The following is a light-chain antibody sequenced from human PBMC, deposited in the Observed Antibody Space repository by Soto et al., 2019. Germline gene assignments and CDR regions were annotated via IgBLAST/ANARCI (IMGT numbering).Light chain of an antibody. CDR2: GAS. CDR3: RQDDDLPPT. Sequence: DIQMTQSPSSLSASVGDRVTITCRASQSISSYLNWYQQTKGKAPKILIYGASSLQSGVPSRFSGSGSGTDFTFTISRLQPEDIETYYCRQDDDLPPTFGQGTRLEIK. V-gene: IGKV1-33*01. J-gene: IGKJ5*01. CDR1: QSISSY.